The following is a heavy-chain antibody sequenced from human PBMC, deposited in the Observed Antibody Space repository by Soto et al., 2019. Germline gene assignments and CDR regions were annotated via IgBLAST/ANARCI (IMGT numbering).Heavy chain of an antibody. CDR2: ISAYNGNT. Sequence: ASVKVSCKASGYTFTSYGISWVRQAPGQGLEWMGWISAYNGNTNYAQKLQGRVTMTTDTSTSTAYMELRSLRSDDTAVYYCARLFCISTSCYLGMDVWGKGPRVTVPS. J-gene: IGHJ6*04. D-gene: IGHD2-2*01. CDR1: GYTFTSYG. CDR3: ARLFCISTSCYLGMDV. V-gene: IGHV1-18*01.